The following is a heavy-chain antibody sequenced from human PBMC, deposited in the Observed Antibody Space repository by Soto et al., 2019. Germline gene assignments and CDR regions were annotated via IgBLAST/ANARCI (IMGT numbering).Heavy chain of an antibody. D-gene: IGHD6-6*01. CDR1: GFNFPDYA. J-gene: IGHJ4*02. CDR2: IRAETYGGTS. V-gene: IGHV3-49*04. Sequence: EVQLVESGGGLVQPGRTLTLSCTSSGFNFPDYAMSWVRQAPGKGLEWVGFIRAETYGGTSEYAASVKGRVTISRDDARRIAYLQINSLKAEDTAVYYCVRAPAKLSSSSLLGDWGQGTLVTVSS. CDR3: VRAPAKLSSSSLLGD.